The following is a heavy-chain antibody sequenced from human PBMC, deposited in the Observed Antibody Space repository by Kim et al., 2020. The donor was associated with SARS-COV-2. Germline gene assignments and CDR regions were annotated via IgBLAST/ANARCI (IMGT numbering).Heavy chain of an antibody. CDR3: ARELVVPAAIPVNWFDP. D-gene: IGHD2-2*02. V-gene: IGHV3-33*01. Sequence: GGSLRLSCAASGFTFSSYGMHWVRQAPGKGLEWVAVIWYDGSNKYYADSVKGRFTISRDNSKNTLYLQMNSLRAEDTAVYYCARELVVPAAIPVNWFDPWGQGTLVTVSS. CDR2: IWYDGSNK. CDR1: GFTFSSYG. J-gene: IGHJ5*02.